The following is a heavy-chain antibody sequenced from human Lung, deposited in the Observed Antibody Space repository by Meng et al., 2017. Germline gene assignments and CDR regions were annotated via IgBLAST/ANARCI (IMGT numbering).Heavy chain of an antibody. V-gene: IGHV3-15*01. CDR2: IKSKPDVETI. Sequence: ELQMGVCRVGCLKPGGSLSLSWEGNEFNFSNPWKTWVRQVPGKRLEWVGRIKSKPDVETIDYAAPVKGRFTISRYDSKNTVYLQMNSLKTEDTTLYYCTGHIDYWGQGTLVTVSS. CDR3: TGHIDY. J-gene: IGHJ4*02. CDR1: EFNFSNPW.